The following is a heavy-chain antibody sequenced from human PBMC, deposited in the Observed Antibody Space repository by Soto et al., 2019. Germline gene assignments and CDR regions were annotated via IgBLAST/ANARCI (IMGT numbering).Heavy chain of an antibody. CDR3: TRDGGATYCGGDCYSPFYYYYGMDV. CDR1: GFTFGDYA. V-gene: IGHV3-49*03. J-gene: IGHJ6*02. CDR2: IRSKAYGGTT. D-gene: IGHD2-21*02. Sequence: PGGSLRLSCTASGFTFGDYAMSWFRQAPGKGLEWGGFIRSKAYGGTTEYAASVKGRFTISRDDSKSIAYLQMNSLKTEDTAVYYCTRDGGATYCGGDCYSPFYYYYGMDVWGQGTTVTVSS.